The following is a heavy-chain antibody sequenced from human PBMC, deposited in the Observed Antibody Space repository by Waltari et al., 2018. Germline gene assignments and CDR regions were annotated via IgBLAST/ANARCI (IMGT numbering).Heavy chain of an antibody. J-gene: IGHJ4*02. V-gene: IGHV3-23*04. D-gene: IGHD2-8*02. CDR2: ISGSGCST. CDR1: GITFSSYA. CDR3: AKDGVLPNYYFDY. Sequence: EVQLVESGGGLVQPGGSLRLSCSASGITFSSYAMSWVRQAPGKGLGGVSAISGSGCSTYYADSVKGRFIISRDNSKNTLYLQMTSLRAEDTAVYYCAKDGVLPNYYFDYWGQGTLVTVSS.